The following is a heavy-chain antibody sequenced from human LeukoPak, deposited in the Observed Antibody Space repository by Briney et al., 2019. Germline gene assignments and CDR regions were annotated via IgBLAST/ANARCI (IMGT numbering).Heavy chain of an antibody. CDR1: GGSISSYY. D-gene: IGHD4-17*01. V-gene: IGHV4-59*01. J-gene: IGHJ3*02. Sequence: NASETLSLTCTVSGGSISSYYWSWIRQPPGKGLEWIGYIYYSGSTNYNPSLKSRVTISVDTPKNQFSLKLSSVTAADTAVYYCARAPIYGDYGPGAFDIWGQGTMVTVSS. CDR3: ARAPIYGDYGPGAFDI. CDR2: IYYSGST.